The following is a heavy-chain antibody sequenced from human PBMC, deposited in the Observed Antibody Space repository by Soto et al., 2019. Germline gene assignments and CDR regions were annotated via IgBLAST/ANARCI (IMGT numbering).Heavy chain of an antibody. CDR2: IKSETDGGTI. J-gene: IGHJ4*02. Sequence: EVQLVESGGCLVKPGGSLRLSCAGSGFTFSNVWMNWVRQAPGKGLEWVGRIKSETDGGTIDYAAPVKGRFTISRDDSHNPLYLQMNSLKTEDTATYYCTPLALKYNSDWYPLSDWGQGTRVTVSS. V-gene: IGHV3-15*07. CDR1: GFTFSNVW. D-gene: IGHD6-19*01. CDR3: TPLALKYNSDWYPLSD.